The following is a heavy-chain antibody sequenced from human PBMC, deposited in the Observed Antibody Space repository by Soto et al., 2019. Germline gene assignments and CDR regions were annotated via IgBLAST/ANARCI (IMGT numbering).Heavy chain of an antibody. V-gene: IGHV4-34*01. CDR2: ISPSGTT. Sequence: SATLSLTCSLYSGSLSGYYWSWIRQPPGKGLEWIGEISPSGTTNYSPSLKSRVSISVDTSKNQFPLNLTSLTAADTAVYYCARAPKVSGSAQTRPDFWGQGSLVTGSS. CDR3: ARAPKVSGSAQTRPDF. CDR1: SGSLSGYY. J-gene: IGHJ4*02. D-gene: IGHD6-6*01.